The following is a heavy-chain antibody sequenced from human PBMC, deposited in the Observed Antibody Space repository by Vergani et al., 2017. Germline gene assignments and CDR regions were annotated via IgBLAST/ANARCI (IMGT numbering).Heavy chain of an antibody. CDR1: EFTFSNYA. CDR2: ISGSGVSA. J-gene: IGHJ4*02. CDR3: AKQYFVSGNYLFDY. D-gene: IGHD3-10*01. V-gene: IGHV3-23*04. Sequence: VQLVESGGGVVQPGTSLRLTCAASEFTFSNYAMNWVRQAPGKGLEWVSGISGSGVSAYYTDSVKGRFTISRDNSKNMLFLQMNNLRTEDTAIYYCAKQYFVSGNYLFDYWGQGTLVTVSS.